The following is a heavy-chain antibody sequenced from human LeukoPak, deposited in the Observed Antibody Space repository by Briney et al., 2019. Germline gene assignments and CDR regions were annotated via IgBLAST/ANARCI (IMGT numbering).Heavy chain of an antibody. Sequence: GGSLRLSCAASGFTFSGYSMNWVRQAPRKWLEWLSYISSPSSTIYYADSVRGRFTISRDNAKNSLYLQMNSLRAEDAAIYYCARAYLLPSIPYWYFDLWGRGTLVTVSS. CDR2: ISSPSSTI. J-gene: IGHJ2*01. CDR3: ARAYLLPSIPYWYFDL. V-gene: IGHV3-48*04. D-gene: IGHD2-21*01. CDR1: GFTFSGYS.